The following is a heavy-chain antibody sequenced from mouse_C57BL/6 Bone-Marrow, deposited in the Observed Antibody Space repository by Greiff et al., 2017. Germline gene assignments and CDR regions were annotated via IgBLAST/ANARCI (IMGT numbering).Heavy chain of an antibody. Sequence: EVQLQQSGAELVRPGASVKLSCTASGFNIKDDYMHWVKQRPEQGLEWIGWIDPENGDTEYASKFQGKATITADTSSNTAYLQLSSLTSEDTAVYYRTTLLGPWFAYWGQGTLVTVSA. V-gene: IGHV14-4*01. D-gene: IGHD4-1*01. J-gene: IGHJ3*01. CDR2: IDPENGDT. CDR3: TTLLGPWFAY. CDR1: GFNIKDDY.